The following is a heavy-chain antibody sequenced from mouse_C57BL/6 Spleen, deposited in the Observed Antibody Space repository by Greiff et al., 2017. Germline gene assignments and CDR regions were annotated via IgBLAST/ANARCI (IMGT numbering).Heavy chain of an antibody. D-gene: IGHD3-2*02. CDR2: INPNNGGT. CDR1: GYTFTDYY. J-gene: IGHJ2*01. V-gene: IGHV1-26*01. CDR3: AIDSSGHY. Sequence: EVQLQQSGPELVKPGASVKISCKASGYTFTDYYMNWVKQSHGKSLEWIGDINPNNGGTSYNQKFKGKATLTVDKSSSTAYMELRSLTSEDSAVYYCAIDSSGHYWGQGTTLTVSS.